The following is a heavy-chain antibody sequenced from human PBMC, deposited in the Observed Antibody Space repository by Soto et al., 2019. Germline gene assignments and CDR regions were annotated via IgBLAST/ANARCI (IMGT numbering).Heavy chain of an antibody. V-gene: IGHV3-23*01. CDR3: AKVVSYYYYHGMDV. CDR2: ISGSADST. D-gene: IGHD2-21*01. J-gene: IGHJ6*02. CDR1: GFTFSSYA. Sequence: EVQLLESGGGLVQPGGSLRLSCAASGFTFSSYAMTWVRQAPGKGLEWVSSISGSADSTYYADSVKGRFTISRDNSKNTLYLQMNSLGAEDTALYYCAKVVSYYYYHGMDVWGQGTTVTVSS.